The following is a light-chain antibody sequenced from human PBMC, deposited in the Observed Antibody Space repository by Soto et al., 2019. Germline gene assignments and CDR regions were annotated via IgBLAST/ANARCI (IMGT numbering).Light chain of an antibody. CDR2: DAS. Sequence: DFLMTQSPSTLSASVGERATITCRASQNIRSRLAWFQQKPGKAPKLLIYDASSLESGVPSRFSGSGSGTEFTLTISSLQPDDFATYYCQQYNSYTWTFGQGTKVDI. J-gene: IGKJ1*01. V-gene: IGKV1-5*01. CDR3: QQYNSYTWT. CDR1: QNIRSR.